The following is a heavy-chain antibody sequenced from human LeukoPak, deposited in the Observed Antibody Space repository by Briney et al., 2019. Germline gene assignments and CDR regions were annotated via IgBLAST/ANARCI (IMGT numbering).Heavy chain of an antibody. CDR1: GGSISSGGYY. Sequence: PSETLSLTCTVSGGSISSGGYYWSWIRQHPGKGLEWIGYIYYSGSTYYNPSLKSRVTISVDTSKNQFSLKLSSVTAADTAVYYCARGTAYYDILTGYHVSAFDIWGQGTMVTVSP. J-gene: IGHJ3*02. CDR3: ARGTAYYDILTGYHVSAFDI. V-gene: IGHV4-31*03. CDR2: IYYSGST. D-gene: IGHD3-9*01.